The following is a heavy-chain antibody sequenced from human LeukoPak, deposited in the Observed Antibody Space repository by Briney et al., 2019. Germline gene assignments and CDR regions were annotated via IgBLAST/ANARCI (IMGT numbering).Heavy chain of an antibody. Sequence: GGSLRLSCAASGFTFSSYWMSWVRQAPGKGLEWVANIKQDGSEKYYVDSVKGRFTISRDNAKNSLYLQMNSLRAEDTAVYYCARSGWWMATNFDYWGQGTLATVSS. CDR2: IKQDGSEK. D-gene: IGHD5-24*01. V-gene: IGHV3-7*01. CDR1: GFTFSSYW. CDR3: ARSGWWMATNFDY. J-gene: IGHJ4*02.